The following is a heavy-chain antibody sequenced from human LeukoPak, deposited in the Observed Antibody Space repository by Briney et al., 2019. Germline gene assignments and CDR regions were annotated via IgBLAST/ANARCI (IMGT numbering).Heavy chain of an antibody. CDR2: IYYSGST. J-gene: IGHJ5*02. D-gene: IGHD4-11*01. V-gene: IGHV4-30-4*08. CDR3: ARDASVTTNWFDP. Sequence: SETLSLTCTVSGGSISSGDYYWSWIRQPPGKGLEWIGYIYYSGSTYYNPSLKSRVTISVDTSKNQFSLKLSSVTAADTAVYYCARDASVTTNWFDPWGKGTLVTVSS. CDR1: GGSISSGDYY.